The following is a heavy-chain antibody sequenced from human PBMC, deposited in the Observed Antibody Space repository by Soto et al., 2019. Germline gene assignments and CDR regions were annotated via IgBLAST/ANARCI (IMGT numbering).Heavy chain of an antibody. CDR2: INPNRGGT. D-gene: IGHD3-9*01. Sequence: ASVKVSCKASGYTFTGYYMHWVRQAPGQGLEWMGWINPNRGGTNYAQKFQGWVTMTRDTSISTAYIELSRLRSDDTAVYYCARGAINYDILTGPTEVFYMDVWGKGTTVTVSS. J-gene: IGHJ6*03. V-gene: IGHV1-2*04. CDR3: ARGAINYDILTGPTEVFYMDV. CDR1: GYTFTGYY.